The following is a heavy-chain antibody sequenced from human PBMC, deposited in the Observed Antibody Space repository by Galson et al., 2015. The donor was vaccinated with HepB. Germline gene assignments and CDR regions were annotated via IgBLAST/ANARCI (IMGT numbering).Heavy chain of an antibody. J-gene: IGHJ6*02. D-gene: IGHD4-17*01. Sequence: SLRLSCAASGFTFSSYSMNWVRQAPGKGLEWVSSISSSSSYIYYADSVKGRFTISRDNAKNSLYLQMNSLRAEDTAVYYCARGGDDYGDYGYYYGMDVWGQGTTVTVSS. CDR3: ARGGDDYGDYGYYYGMDV. CDR2: ISSSSSYI. CDR1: GFTFSSYS. V-gene: IGHV3-21*01.